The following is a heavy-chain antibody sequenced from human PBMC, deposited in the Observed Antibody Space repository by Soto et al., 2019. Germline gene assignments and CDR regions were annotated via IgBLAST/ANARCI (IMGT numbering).Heavy chain of an antibody. Sequence: QVQLVQSGAEVKKPGSSVKVSCKASGGTFSSYTISWVRQAPGQGLEWMGRIIPILGIANYGQKFQGRVTIPADKSTSTAYMELSSLRSDDTAVYYCARDIKRSPDPWGQGTLVTVSS. CDR3: ARDIKRSPDP. V-gene: IGHV1-69*08. J-gene: IGHJ5*02. CDR1: GGTFSSYT. D-gene: IGHD1-20*01. CDR2: IIPILGIA.